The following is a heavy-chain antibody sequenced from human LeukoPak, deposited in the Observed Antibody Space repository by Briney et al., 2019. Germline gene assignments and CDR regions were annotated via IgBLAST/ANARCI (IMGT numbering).Heavy chain of an antibody. CDR3: ARASGDIVETATMGSY. J-gene: IGHJ4*02. Sequence: AGGSLRLSCAASGFTFNSYSMNWVRQAPGKGLEWVSSISSSSSSIYYADSVKGRFTISRDNAKNSLYLQMNSLSAEDTAVYYCARASGDIVETATMGSYWGQGTLVTVSS. CDR2: ISSSSSSI. CDR1: GFTFNSYS. V-gene: IGHV3-21*01. D-gene: IGHD5-18*01.